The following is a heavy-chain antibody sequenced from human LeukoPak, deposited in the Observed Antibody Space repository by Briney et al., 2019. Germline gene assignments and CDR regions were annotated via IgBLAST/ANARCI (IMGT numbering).Heavy chain of an antibody. CDR1: GFTFSSYW. J-gene: IGHJ4*02. Sequence: PGGSLRLSCAASGFTFSSYWMSWVRQAPGKGLEWVANIKQDGSEKYYVDSVKGRFTISRDNAKNSLYLQMNSLRAEDTAVYYCAREGGYCSAGSCACFDSWGQGTLVTVSS. CDR3: AREGGYCSAGSCACFDS. CDR2: IKQDGSEK. V-gene: IGHV3-7*01. D-gene: IGHD2-15*01.